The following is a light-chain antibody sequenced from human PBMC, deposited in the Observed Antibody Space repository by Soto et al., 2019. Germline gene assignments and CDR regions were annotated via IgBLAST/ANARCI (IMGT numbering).Light chain of an antibody. CDR3: QQRSSWPLT. V-gene: IGKV3-11*01. Sequence: EIVLTQSPATLSLSPGERATLSCRASQSLSSYLAWYQQKPGQAPRLLIYDASNRATGIPARFSGSGSGTDFTITISSLEPEDFAVYYFQQRSSWPLTFGQRTKVEIK. J-gene: IGKJ1*01. CDR2: DAS. CDR1: QSLSSY.